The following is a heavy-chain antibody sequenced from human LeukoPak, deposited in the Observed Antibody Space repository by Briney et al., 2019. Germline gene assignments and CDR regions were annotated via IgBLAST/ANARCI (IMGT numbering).Heavy chain of an antibody. J-gene: IGHJ5*02. CDR1: GYTFTGYY. V-gene: IGHV1-2*02. Sequence: SVKVSCKASGYTFTGYYMHWVRQAPGQGLEWMGWINPNSGGTNYAQKFQGRVTMTRDTSISTAYMELSRLRSDDTAVYYCAREPGLGVAATPWFDPWGQGTLVTVSS. D-gene: IGHD2-15*01. CDR3: AREPGLGVAATPWFDP. CDR2: INPNSGGT.